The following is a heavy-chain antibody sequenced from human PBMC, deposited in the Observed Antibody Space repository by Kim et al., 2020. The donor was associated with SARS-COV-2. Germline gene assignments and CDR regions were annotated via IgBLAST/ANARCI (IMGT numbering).Heavy chain of an antibody. J-gene: IGHJ4*02. Sequence: YHSDSVKGRLTISRDNSINTLYLQMNGLRAEDTAVYYCAKARSTYGFDYWGQGTLVTVSS. CDR3: AKARSTYGFDY. D-gene: IGHD1-26*01. V-gene: IGHV3-23*05.